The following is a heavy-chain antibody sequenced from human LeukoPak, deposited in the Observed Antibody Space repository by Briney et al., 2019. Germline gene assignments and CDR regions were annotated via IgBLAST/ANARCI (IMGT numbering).Heavy chain of an antibody. J-gene: IGHJ5*02. D-gene: IGHD2-2*01. Sequence: PSETLSLTCTVSGGSISSYYWSWIRQPPGKGLEWIGYINYSGSTNYNPSLKSRVTISVDTSKNQFSLKLSSVTAADTAVYYCARLSCSSTSCYWTFDPWGQGTLVTVSS. CDR1: GGSISSYY. CDR2: INYSGST. CDR3: ARLSCSSTSCYWTFDP. V-gene: IGHV4-59*08.